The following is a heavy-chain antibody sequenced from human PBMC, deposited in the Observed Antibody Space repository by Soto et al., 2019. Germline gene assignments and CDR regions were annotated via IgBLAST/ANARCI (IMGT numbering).Heavy chain of an antibody. J-gene: IGHJ4*02. CDR3: ARRKGDYYDSSGYHYYFDY. D-gene: IGHD3-22*01. Sequence: ASVKVSCKASGYTFTGYYMHWVRQAPGQGLEWMGWINPNSGGTKSAQKFQGRVTMTRDTSISTAYMELSRLRSDDTAVYYCARRKGDYYDSSGYHYYFDYWGQGTLVTVST. V-gene: IGHV1-2*02. CDR2: INPNSGGT. CDR1: GYTFTGYY.